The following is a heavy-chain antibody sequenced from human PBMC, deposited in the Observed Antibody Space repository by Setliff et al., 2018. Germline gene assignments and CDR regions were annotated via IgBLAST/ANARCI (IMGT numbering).Heavy chain of an antibody. CDR3: ARESRYYYDNLGTLDY. Sequence: KPSEILSLTCTVSGGSISSGDYYWSWIRQPPGKGLEWIGYIYSSGSTYYNPSLKSRVSISVDTSKNQFSLKLSSVTAADTAVYYCARESRYYYDNLGTLDYWGQGTLVTVSS. V-gene: IGHV4-30-4*08. CDR1: GGSISSGDYY. CDR2: IYSSGST. D-gene: IGHD3-22*01. J-gene: IGHJ4*02.